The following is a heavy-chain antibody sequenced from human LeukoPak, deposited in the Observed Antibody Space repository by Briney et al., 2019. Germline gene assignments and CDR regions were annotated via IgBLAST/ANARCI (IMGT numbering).Heavy chain of an antibody. V-gene: IGHV3-21*01. D-gene: IGHD3-10*01. CDR1: GFTFNNYN. CDR2: ISSISSSYI. Sequence: GGSLRLSCAASGFTFNNYNMNWVRQAPGKGLEWVSSISSISSSYIYYADSVKGRLTISRDNSKNTLYLQMNSLRAEDTAVYYCARENGRQIISPYFDHWGQGTLVTVSS. CDR3: ARENGRQIISPYFDH. J-gene: IGHJ4*02.